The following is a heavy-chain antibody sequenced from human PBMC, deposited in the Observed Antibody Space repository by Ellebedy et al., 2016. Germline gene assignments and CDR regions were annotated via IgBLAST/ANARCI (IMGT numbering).Heavy chain of an antibody. J-gene: IGHJ4*02. Sequence: GESLKISXKGSGYSFTSYWIGWVRQMPGKGLEWMGIVYPGDSNTRHSPSFQGQVTISADKSISTAYLQWSSLKASDTAMYYCARTPGPTTSVDYWGQGTLVTVSS. CDR2: VYPGDSNT. D-gene: IGHD1-26*01. V-gene: IGHV5-51*01. CDR1: GYSFTSYW. CDR3: ARTPGPTTSVDY.